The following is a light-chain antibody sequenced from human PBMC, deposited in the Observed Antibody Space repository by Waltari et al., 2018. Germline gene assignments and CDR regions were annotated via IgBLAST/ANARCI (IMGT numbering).Light chain of an antibody. Sequence: DIQLTQSPSTLSAFVGDRVTITCRASDSITDWLAWYQQRPGQAPKLLIYKASTLQSGGPPRFIGGGSGTEVTITISSLQPEDFGIYYCQQYNNYPKKFGQGTKVEIK. CDR2: KAS. CDR1: DSITDW. CDR3: QQYNNYPKK. J-gene: IGKJ1*01. V-gene: IGKV1-5*03.